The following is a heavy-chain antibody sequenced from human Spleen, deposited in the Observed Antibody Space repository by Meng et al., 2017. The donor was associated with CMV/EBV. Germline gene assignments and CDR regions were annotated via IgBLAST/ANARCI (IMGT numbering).Heavy chain of an antibody. J-gene: IGHJ4*02. CDR2: INHSGST. V-gene: IGHV4-34*01. CDR1: SLGGYY. CDR3: ARGPRYCSSTGCYTGFDY. Sequence: SLGGYYWRWIRQPPGKGLEWIGEINHSGSTNYNPSLKSRVTISVDTSKNQFSLKLSSVTAADTAVYYCARGPRYCSSTGCYTGFDYWGQGTLVTVSS. D-gene: IGHD2-2*02.